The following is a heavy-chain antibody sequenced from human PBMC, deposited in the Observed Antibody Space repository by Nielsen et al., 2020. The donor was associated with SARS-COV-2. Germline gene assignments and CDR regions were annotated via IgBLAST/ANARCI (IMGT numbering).Heavy chain of an antibody. CDR3: ATDPPDSTGWNGLYD. CDR2: IIPIFGTP. Sequence: SVKVSCKASGGTFSSYAISWVRQAPGQGLEWMGGIIPIFGTPNYAQKLQGRVTMTTDTSTSTAYMELRSLRSDDTAVYYCATDPPDSTGWNGLYDWGQGTLVTVSS. J-gene: IGHJ4*02. V-gene: IGHV1-69*05. D-gene: IGHD3-22*01. CDR1: GGTFSSYA.